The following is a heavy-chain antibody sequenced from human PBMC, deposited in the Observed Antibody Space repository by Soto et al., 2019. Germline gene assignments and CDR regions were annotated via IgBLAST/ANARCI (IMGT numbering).Heavy chain of an antibody. CDR1: GYTFTSDG. J-gene: IGHJ6*02. CDR3: ARNRGGQPWLLRRGYYYGMDI. V-gene: IGHV1-18*01. Sequence: SSVMVSCKASGYTFTSDGISWVRQAPGQGLEWMGWISAYNGNTNYAQKLQGRVTMTTDTSTSTAYMELRSLRSDDTAVYYCARNRGGQPWLLRRGYYYGMDIWS. CDR2: ISAYNGNT. D-gene: IGHD6-19*01.